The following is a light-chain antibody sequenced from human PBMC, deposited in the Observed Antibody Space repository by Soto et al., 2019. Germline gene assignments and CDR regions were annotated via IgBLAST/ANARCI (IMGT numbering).Light chain of an antibody. CDR3: QRYKNWPPART. J-gene: IGKJ1*01. CDR2: GAS. CDR1: QSVGSN. V-gene: IGKV3-15*01. Sequence: EIVMTQSPATLSVSPGERATLSCRASQSVGSNLAWYQQKPGQAPRLLIYGASTRATGIPARFSGSGSGTESTLTLSSMRSEDFEIYFCQRYKNWPPARTFGQGTKVEIK.